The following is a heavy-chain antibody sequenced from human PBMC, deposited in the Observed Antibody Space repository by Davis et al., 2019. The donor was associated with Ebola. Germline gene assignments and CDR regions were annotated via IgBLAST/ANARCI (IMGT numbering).Heavy chain of an antibody. V-gene: IGHV4-4*02. Sequence: MPSETLSLTCAVSGGSISSSNWWSWVRQPPGKGLEWIGEIYHSGSTNYNPSLKSRVTISVDKSKNQFSLKLSSVTAADTAVYYCARDGRYSSGWPDAFDIWGQGTMVTVSS. CDR3: ARDGRYSSGWPDAFDI. D-gene: IGHD6-19*01. CDR2: IYHSGST. CDR1: GGSISSSNW. J-gene: IGHJ3*02.